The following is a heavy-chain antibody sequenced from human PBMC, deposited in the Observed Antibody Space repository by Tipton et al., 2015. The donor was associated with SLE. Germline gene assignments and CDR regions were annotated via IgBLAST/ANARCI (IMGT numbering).Heavy chain of an antibody. J-gene: IGHJ4*02. CDR3: TRDSAWNEKTDY. CDR1: GFTFGDYA. V-gene: IGHV3-49*04. Sequence: SLRLSCTASGFTFGDYAMSWVRQAPGKGLEWVGVIRAIGYCGTAQYAASVRGSFIISRDVSKSIVYLQMNSLQTEDTATYYCTRDSAWNEKTDYWGQGTLVTVSS. CDR2: IRAIGYCGTA. D-gene: IGHD1-1*01.